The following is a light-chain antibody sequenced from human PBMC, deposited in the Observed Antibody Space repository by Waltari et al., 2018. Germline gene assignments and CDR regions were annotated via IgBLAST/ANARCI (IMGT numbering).Light chain of an antibody. CDR3: QHYVSLPVT. Sequence: LTQSPGTLSLSPGERATLSCRASQSIGRSLAWYQQKPGQPPRLLIYGTSNRATGIPDRFSGGGSATDFSLTISRLEPEDVAMYYCQHYVSLPVTFGQGTKVEIK. CDR2: GTS. J-gene: IGKJ1*01. V-gene: IGKV3-20*01. CDR1: QSIGRS.